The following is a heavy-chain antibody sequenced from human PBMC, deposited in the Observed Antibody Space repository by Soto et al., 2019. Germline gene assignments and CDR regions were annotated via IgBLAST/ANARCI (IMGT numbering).Heavy chain of an antibody. Sequence: VGSLRLSCASSVFIFSNYGIHCVRHPPGKWLEWVALIWYDGSNKYYADSVKGRFIVSRDNTNNTVFLQLNRLIADDAAMYYCAREGVVNGSQDFWGPGTRVTVSS. J-gene: IGHJ4*02. CDR2: IWYDGSNK. V-gene: IGHV3-33*01. CDR3: AREGVVNGSQDF. CDR1: VFIFSNYG. D-gene: IGHD2-2*03.